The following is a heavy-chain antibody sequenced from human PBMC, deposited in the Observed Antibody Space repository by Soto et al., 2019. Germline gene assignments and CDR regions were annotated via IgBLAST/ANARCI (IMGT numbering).Heavy chain of an antibody. V-gene: IGHV4-59*01. CDR2: IYYSGTT. Sequence: PSETLSLTCTVSGGSLSSYYWNWIRQPPGKGLEWIGYIYYSGTTNYNPSLKSRVTISVDMSKNQFSLRLSSVTAADTAVYYCARGGRIAYDCSGYHSNFDYWGLGALVTVSS. CDR3: ARGGRIAYDCSGYHSNFDY. D-gene: IGHD3-22*01. J-gene: IGHJ4*02. CDR1: GGSLSSYY.